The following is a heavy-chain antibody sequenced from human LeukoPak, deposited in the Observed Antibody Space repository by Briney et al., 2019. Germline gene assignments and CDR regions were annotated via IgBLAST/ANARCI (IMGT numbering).Heavy chain of an antibody. CDR2: ISAYNGNT. Sequence: GASVKVSCKASGYTFTSYGISWVRQAPGQGLEWMGWISAYNGNTNYAQKLQGRVTMTTDTSTSPAYMELRSLRSDDTAVYYCARELYSGYNNWFDPWGQGTLVTVSS. CDR3: ARELYSGYNNWFDP. V-gene: IGHV1-18*01. D-gene: IGHD5-12*01. CDR1: GYTFTSYG. J-gene: IGHJ5*02.